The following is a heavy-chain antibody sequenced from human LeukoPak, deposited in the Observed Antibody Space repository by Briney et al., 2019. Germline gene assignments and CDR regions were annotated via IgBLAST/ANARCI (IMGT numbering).Heavy chain of an antibody. CDR3: ANVAKGRFFFYYMDV. J-gene: IGHJ6*03. V-gene: IGHV1-18*01. CDR2: ISSDNGIP. CDR1: GYSTNRFG. D-gene: IGHD2-15*01. Sequence: ASVRVSCKASGYSTNRFGVTWVRQAPGQGLELIGWISSDNGIPRYADKFQGRVSLTTDTSKTTAYMELRSLRSDDSAVYFCANVAKGRFFFYYMDVWGKGTTVTVSS.